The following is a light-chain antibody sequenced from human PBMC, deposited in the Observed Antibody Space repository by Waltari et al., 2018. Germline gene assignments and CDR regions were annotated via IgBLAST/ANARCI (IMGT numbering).Light chain of an antibody. V-gene: IGLV1-40*01. CDR1: SSSIGAGYD. J-gene: IGLJ2*01. CDR3: QSYDSSLSAYVV. CDR2: GDY. Sequence: QSVLTQPPSVSGAPGQRVTISCTGSSSSIGAGYDVHWSQHLPGTAPKLLIYGDYNRPSGVPDRFSGSKSGTSASLAITGLQAEDEADYYCQSYDSSLSAYVVFGGGTKLTVL.